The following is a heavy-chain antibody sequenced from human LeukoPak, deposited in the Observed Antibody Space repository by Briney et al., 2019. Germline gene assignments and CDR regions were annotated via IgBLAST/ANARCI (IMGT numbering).Heavy chain of an antibody. CDR3: AKDLFSTSWFYFDY. CDR2: ISYDGRNK. CDR1: GFTFSNYA. D-gene: IGHD6-13*01. Sequence: PGGSLRLSCADSGFTFSNYAMHWVRQAPGKGLEWMSVISYDGRNKYLADTVKGRFTLSRDNSKNTLYLQMNSLRAADTAVYYCAKDLFSTSWFYFDYWGHGTLVTVSS. V-gene: IGHV3-30*04. J-gene: IGHJ4*01.